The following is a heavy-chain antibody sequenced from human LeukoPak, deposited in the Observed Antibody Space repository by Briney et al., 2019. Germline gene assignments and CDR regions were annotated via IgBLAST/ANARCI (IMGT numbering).Heavy chain of an antibody. Sequence: SVKVSCKASGGTFSSYAISWVRQAPGQGLEWMGRIIPILGIANYAQKFQGRVTITADKSTSTAYMELSSLRSEDTAVYYCARNLYSSSGYFHYYYGMDVWGQGTTVTVSS. J-gene: IGHJ6*02. D-gene: IGHD6-13*01. CDR3: ARNLYSSSGYFHYYYGMDV. CDR1: GGTFSSYA. V-gene: IGHV1-69*04. CDR2: IIPILGIA.